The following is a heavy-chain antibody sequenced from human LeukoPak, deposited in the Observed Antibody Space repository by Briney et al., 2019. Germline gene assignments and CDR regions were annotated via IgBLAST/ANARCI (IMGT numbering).Heavy chain of an antibody. J-gene: IGHJ4*02. CDR2: IKQDGSEK. V-gene: IGHV3-7*04. CDR1: GFTFSSYW. D-gene: IGHD3-10*01. Sequence: PGGSLRLSCAASGFTFSSYWMRWVRQAPGKGLEWVANIKQDGSEKYYVDSVKGRFTISRDNAKNSLYLQMNSLRAEDTAVYYCARAGAGKRSYYFDYWGQGTLVTVSS. CDR3: ARAGAGKRSYYFDY.